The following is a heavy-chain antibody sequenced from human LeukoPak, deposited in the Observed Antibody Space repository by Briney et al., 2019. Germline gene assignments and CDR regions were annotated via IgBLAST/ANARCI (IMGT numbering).Heavy chain of an antibody. V-gene: IGHV4-39*07. CDR3: ARDAGYCSGGSCYPEDAFDI. CDR2: IFYSGRT. CDR1: GGSISGSTYY. D-gene: IGHD2-15*01. Sequence: SETLSLTCTVSGGSISGSTYYWGWIRQPPGKGLEWIGSIFYSGRTYYNPSLKSRVTMSVDTSKNQFSLRLSSVNAADTAVYYCARDAGYCSGGSCYPEDAFDIWGQGTMVTVSS. J-gene: IGHJ3*02.